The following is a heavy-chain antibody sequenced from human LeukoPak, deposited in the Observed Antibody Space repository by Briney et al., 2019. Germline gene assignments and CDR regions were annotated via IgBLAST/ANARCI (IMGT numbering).Heavy chain of an antibody. CDR1: GGSISSGSYY. Sequence: SETLSLTCTVSGGSISSGSYYWSWIRQPAGKGLEWIGRIYTSGSTNYNPSLKSRVTISVDTSKNQFSLKLSSVTAADTAVYYCARDQGNDFWSGYDAFDIWGQGTMVTVSS. V-gene: IGHV4-61*02. J-gene: IGHJ3*02. CDR3: ARDQGNDFWSGYDAFDI. D-gene: IGHD3-3*01. CDR2: IYTSGST.